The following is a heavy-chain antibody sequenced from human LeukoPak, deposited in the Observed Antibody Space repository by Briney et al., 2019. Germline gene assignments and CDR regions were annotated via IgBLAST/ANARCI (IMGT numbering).Heavy chain of an antibody. D-gene: IGHD6-6*01. Sequence: GGSLRISCAASGFTFSSYAMSWVRQAPGKGLEWVSAISGSGGSTYYADSVKGRFTISRDNSKNTLYLQMNSLRAEDTAVYYCAKGVYSSSYGMDVWGQGTTVTVSS. CDR1: GFTFSSYA. V-gene: IGHV3-23*01. CDR2: ISGSGGST. J-gene: IGHJ6*02. CDR3: AKGVYSSSYGMDV.